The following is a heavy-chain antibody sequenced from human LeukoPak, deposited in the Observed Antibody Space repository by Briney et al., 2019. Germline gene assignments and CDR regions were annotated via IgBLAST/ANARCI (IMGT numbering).Heavy chain of an antibody. J-gene: IGHJ4*02. CDR1: GGSVTSNEYY. CDR3: ARDPNSAL. Sequence: SETLSLTCTVSGGSVTSNEYYWGWLRQPPGKGLEWIGSIHYSGNSYYNPSLKSRVTMSVDTSRSQFSLKLNSVTAADTAVYYCARDPNSALWGQGTLVTVSS. D-gene: IGHD2-21*01. V-gene: IGHV4-39*02. CDR2: IHYSGNS.